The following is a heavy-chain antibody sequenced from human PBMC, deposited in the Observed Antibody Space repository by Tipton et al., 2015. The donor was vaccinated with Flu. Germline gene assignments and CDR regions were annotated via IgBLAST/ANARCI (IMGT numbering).Heavy chain of an antibody. CDR3: ARRDHSNYVSEPKNWFDP. V-gene: IGHV4-38-2*01. CDR1: GYSITSGYS. Sequence: TLSLTCAVSGYSITSGYSWGWIRQPPGKGLEWIGNVHQAGTTYYNPSLRSRVTISVDRPENEFSLRLTSVTSADTAVYYCARRDHSNYVSEPKNWFDPWGQGTLVTVSS. CDR2: VHQAGTT. J-gene: IGHJ5*02. D-gene: IGHD1-14*01.